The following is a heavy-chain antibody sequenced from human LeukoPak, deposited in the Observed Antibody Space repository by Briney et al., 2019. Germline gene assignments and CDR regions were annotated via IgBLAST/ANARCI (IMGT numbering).Heavy chain of an antibody. CDR2: ISWDGGST. D-gene: IGHD3-3*01. Sequence: GGTLRLSCAASGFTFDDYAMHRVRQAPGKGLEWVSLISWDGGSTYYADSVKGRFTISRDNSKNSLYLQMNSLRAEDTAVYYCARDQITIFGVVTPQFDYWGQGTLVTVSS. CDR3: ARDQITIFGVVTPQFDY. V-gene: IGHV3-43D*03. J-gene: IGHJ4*02. CDR1: GFTFDDYA.